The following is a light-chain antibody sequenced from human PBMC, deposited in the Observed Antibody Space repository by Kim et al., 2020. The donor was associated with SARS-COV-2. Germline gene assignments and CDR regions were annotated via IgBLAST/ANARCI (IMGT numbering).Light chain of an antibody. CDR1: QGISTW. CDR2: AAS. J-gene: IGKJ4*01. Sequence: SASVGDRVTITCRARQGISTWLAWYQQKPDKAPKSLIFAASSLHSGVPSRFSGSGFGTDFTLTISSLQPEDFATYYCQQYDSNPLPFGGGTKVDIK. CDR3: QQYDSNPLP. V-gene: IGKV1D-16*01.